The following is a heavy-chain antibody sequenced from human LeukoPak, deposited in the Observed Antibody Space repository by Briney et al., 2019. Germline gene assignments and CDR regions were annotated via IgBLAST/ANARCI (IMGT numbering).Heavy chain of an antibody. Sequence: SETLSLTCTVSGGSISSYYWSWIRQPPGKGLEWIGYIYYSGSTNYNPSLKSRVTISVDTSKNQFSLKLSSVTAADTAVYYCARRDGSYYGCWYYFDYWGQGTLVTVSS. CDR2: IYYSGST. V-gene: IGHV4-59*08. D-gene: IGHD1-26*01. CDR1: GGSISSYY. J-gene: IGHJ4*02. CDR3: ARRDGSYYGCWYYFDY.